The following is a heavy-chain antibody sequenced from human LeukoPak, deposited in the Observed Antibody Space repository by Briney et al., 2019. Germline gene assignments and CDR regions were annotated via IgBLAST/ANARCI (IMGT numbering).Heavy chain of an antibody. CDR2: IYYSGST. CDR3: ARNDSSGYFDY. J-gene: IGHJ4*02. CDR1: GYSLISGYD. D-gene: IGHD3-22*01. V-gene: IGHV4-38-2*01. Sequence: PSETLSLTCAVSGYSLISGYDGGWIRQPPGKRLVWIGSIYYSGSTHYNPSLKSRVTISVDTSKNQFSLRLSSVTAADTAVYYCARNDSSGYFDYWGQGTLVTVSS.